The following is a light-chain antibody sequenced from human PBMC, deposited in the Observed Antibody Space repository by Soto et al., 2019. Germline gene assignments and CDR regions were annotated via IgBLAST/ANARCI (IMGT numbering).Light chain of an antibody. CDR2: EDS. Sequence: QSALTQPASVSGSPGQSITISCTGTSNGVGTYNLVSWLQQHPGKVPKLMIYEDSERPSGVSDRFSGSRSGFTASLTISGLQAEDEAVYYCYSYIGSDTWVFGGGTKVTVL. J-gene: IGLJ3*02. CDR3: YSYIGSDTWV. V-gene: IGLV2-23*01. CDR1: SNGVGTYNL.